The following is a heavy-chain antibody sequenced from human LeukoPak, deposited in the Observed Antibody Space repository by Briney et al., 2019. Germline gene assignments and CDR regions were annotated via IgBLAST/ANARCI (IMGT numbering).Heavy chain of an antibody. V-gene: IGHV4-34*01. J-gene: IGHJ6*03. Sequence: SETASRTCAVYGGSFSGYYWLWIRQPPGKGLVWMGVLNYSRTTNYNPSLKSRVTISVDTSKNQFSLKLSSVTAADTAVYYCARGRGYSGYGPRDYYYYMDVWGKGTTVTVSS. D-gene: IGHD5-12*01. CDR3: ARGRGYSGYGPRDYYYYMDV. CDR1: GGSFSGYY. CDR2: LNYSRTT.